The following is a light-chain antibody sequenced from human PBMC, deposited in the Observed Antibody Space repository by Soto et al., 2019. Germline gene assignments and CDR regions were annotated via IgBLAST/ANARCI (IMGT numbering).Light chain of an antibody. Sequence: DIQMTQSPSTLPASVGGRFTITCLASQSISSYLNWYQQKPGKAPKLLIYAASSLQSGVPSRFSGSGSGTDFTLTISSLQPEDFATYYCQQSYSTSITFGQGTRLEIK. CDR3: QQSYSTSIT. CDR1: QSISSY. J-gene: IGKJ5*01. V-gene: IGKV1-39*01. CDR2: AAS.